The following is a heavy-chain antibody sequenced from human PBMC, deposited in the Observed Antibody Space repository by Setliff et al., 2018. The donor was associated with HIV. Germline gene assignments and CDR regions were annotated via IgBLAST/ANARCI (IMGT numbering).Heavy chain of an antibody. CDR1: GGSISNSRYY. CDR3: ASRIYYYDSSRVLREEGFDP. J-gene: IGHJ5*02. CDR2: IYYSGST. Sequence: SETLSLTCTVSGGSISNSRYYWSWIRQPPGKGLEWIGSIYYSGSTYYKPSLKSRVTISVDTSKNQFSLKLNSVTAADTAVYYCASRIYYYDSSRVLREEGFDPWGQGTLVTVSS. V-gene: IGHV4-39*01. D-gene: IGHD3-22*01.